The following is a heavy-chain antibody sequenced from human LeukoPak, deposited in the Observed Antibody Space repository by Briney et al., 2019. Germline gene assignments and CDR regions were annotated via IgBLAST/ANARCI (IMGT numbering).Heavy chain of an antibody. V-gene: IGHV1-46*01. CDR3: ARDHAGYSSGPEYFQH. J-gene: IGHJ1*01. CDR1: GYTFTSYY. D-gene: IGHD6-19*01. Sequence: ASVKVSCKASGYTFTSYYMHWVRQAPGQGLEWMGIINPSGGSTSYAQKFQGTVTMTRDTSTSTVYMELSSLRSEDTAVYYCARDHAGYSSGPEYFQHWGQGTLVTVSS. CDR2: INPSGGST.